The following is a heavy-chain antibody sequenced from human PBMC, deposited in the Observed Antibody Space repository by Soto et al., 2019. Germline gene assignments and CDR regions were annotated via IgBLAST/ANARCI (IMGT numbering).Heavy chain of an antibody. V-gene: IGHV3-21*01. CDR3: AREVDHAFDI. D-gene: IGHD2-2*01. CDR1: GFTFSSDP. CDR2: ITSASSYK. J-gene: IGHJ3*02. Sequence: VGSLRLSCAAPGFTFSSDPMHWVRQAPGKGLEWVSSITSASSYKYYGDSVKGRFTISRDNANNSLFLQMNSLRAEDTAVYYCAREVDHAFDIWGQGTMVTVSS.